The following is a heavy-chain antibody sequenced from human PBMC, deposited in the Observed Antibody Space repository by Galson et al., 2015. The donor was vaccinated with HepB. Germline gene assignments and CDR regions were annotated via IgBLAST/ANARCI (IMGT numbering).Heavy chain of an antibody. CDR2: IYYDGSNT. CDR3: ATLTVTTTLPVDY. D-gene: IGHD4-17*01. J-gene: IGHJ4*02. V-gene: IGHV3-33*01. Sequence: SLILSCAASGFTFSDYGMHWVRQAPGKGLEWLSFIYYDGSNTYYADSVKGRFTISRDNSKNTLYLQMNSLRAEDTAVYYCATLTVTTTLPVDYWGQGTLVTVSS. CDR1: GFTFSDYG.